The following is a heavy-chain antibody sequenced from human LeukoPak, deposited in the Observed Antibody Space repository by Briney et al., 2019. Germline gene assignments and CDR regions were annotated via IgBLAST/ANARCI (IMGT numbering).Heavy chain of an antibody. CDR2: INHSGST. J-gene: IGHJ6*02. D-gene: IGHD3-10*01. CDR1: GGSFSGDY. V-gene: IGHV4-34*01. Sequence: PSETLSLTCAVYGGSFSGDYWSWIRQPPGKGLEWIGEINHSGSTNYNPSLKSRVTISVDTSKNQFSLKLSSVTAADTAVYYCASVRANTAYYYYYGMDVWGQGTTVTVSS. CDR3: ASVRANTAYYYYYGMDV.